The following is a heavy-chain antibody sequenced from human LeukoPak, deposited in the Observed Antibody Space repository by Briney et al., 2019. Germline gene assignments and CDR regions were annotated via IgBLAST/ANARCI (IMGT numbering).Heavy chain of an antibody. D-gene: IGHD1-26*01. J-gene: IGHJ6*04. Sequence: GGSLRLSCAASGFTFNNAWMTWVRQAPGKGLEWVGRIKSKSDGGTTDYAVPVKGRFTISREDSKNTLYLQMDGLTVEDTAVYYCATDRRREGIEYYYGMDVWRRGTTVTVSS. CDR2: IKSKSDGGTT. V-gene: IGHV3-15*01. CDR1: GFTFNNAW. CDR3: ATDRRREGIEYYYGMDV.